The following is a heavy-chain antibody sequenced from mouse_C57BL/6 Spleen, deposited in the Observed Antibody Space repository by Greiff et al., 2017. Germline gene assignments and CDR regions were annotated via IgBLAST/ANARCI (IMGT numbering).Heavy chain of an antibody. CDR3: ASTVVPNYYAMDY. CDR1: GYTFTSYW. J-gene: IGHJ4*01. V-gene: IGHV1-72*01. Sequence: VKLQQPGAELVKPGASVKLSCKASGYTFTSYWMHWVKQRPGRGLEWIGRIDPNSGGTKYNEKFKSKATLTVDKPSSTAYMQLSSLTSEDSAVYYCASTVVPNYYAMDYWGQGTSVTVSS. CDR2: IDPNSGGT. D-gene: IGHD1-1*01.